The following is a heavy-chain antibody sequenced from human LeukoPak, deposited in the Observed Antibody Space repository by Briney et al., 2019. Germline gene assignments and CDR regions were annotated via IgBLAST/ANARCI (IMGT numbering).Heavy chain of an antibody. CDR2: ITSSSSSM. J-gene: IGHJ4*02. D-gene: IGHD4-17*01. Sequence: GGSLRLPCAASGFTFSSYWMTWVRQVPGKGLEWISYITSSSSSMYYADSVKGRFTISRDNAKNSLYLQMNSLRAEDTAVYYCARVIGSYGDSAYWGQGTLVTVSS. CDR1: GFTFSSYW. CDR3: ARVIGSYGDSAY. V-gene: IGHV3-48*04.